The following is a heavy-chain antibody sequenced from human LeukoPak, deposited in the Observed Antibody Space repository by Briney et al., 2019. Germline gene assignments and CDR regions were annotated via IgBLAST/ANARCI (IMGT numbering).Heavy chain of an antibody. J-gene: IGHJ5*02. D-gene: IGHD3-10*01. Sequence: ASVKVSCKASGYTFTNYGFSWVRRAPGQGLEWKGWISANNGNTNYAQKLQGRVTMTTDTSTSTAYMELRSLRSDDTAVYYCARDRGRAPFDPWGQGTLVTVSS. CDR2: ISANNGNT. V-gene: IGHV1-18*01. CDR3: ARDRGRAPFDP. CDR1: GYTFTNYG.